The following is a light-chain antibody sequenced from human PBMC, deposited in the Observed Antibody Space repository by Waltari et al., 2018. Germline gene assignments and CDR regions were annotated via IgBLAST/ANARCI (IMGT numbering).Light chain of an antibody. V-gene: IGKV4-1*01. J-gene: IGKJ1*01. CDR2: WAS. Sequence: DIVMTQSPDSLTVSLGERATINCKSSQTVFYNSDNKNYLSWYQQKPGQPPKLLIYWASTRKSGVPDRFSGSGSGTDFDLTISDLQAEDVAVYFCQQYFDTPWTFGRGTKVEVK. CDR3: QQYFDTPWT. CDR1: QTVFYNSDNKNY.